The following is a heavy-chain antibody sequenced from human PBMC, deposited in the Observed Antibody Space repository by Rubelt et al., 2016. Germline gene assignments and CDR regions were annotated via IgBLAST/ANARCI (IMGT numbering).Heavy chain of an antibody. J-gene: IGHJ3*02. V-gene: IGHV1-69*12. Sequence: QVQLVQSGAEVKKPGASVKVSCKVSGYTFTELSMHWVRQAPGKGLEWVGGIIPLFGTPTYAQWFQGRVTIIADDPTSTAYMALNSLRSNDTGVYYCARDRHVGEGYSNVFDIWGQGTVVTVSS. CDR1: GYTFTELS. CDR3: ARDRHVGEGYSNVFDI. D-gene: IGHD3-10*01. CDR2: IIPLFGTP.